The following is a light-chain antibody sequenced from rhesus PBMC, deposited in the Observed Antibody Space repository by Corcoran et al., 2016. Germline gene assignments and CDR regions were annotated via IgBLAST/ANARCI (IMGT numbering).Light chain of an antibody. J-gene: IGKJ3*01. CDR2: YAS. CDR1: QGISSD. Sequence: DIQMTQSPSSLSASVGDTVTITCRASQGISSDVAWYQQKPGKAPKPLIYYASNLESGAPSRFSGSGSGTDFTLTISSLQPEDFATYYCQQYNSAPFTFGPGTKLDIK. V-gene: IGKV1-37*01. CDR3: QQYNSAPFT.